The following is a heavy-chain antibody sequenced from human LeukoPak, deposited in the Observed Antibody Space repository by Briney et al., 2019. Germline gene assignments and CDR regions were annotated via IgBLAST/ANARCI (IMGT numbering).Heavy chain of an antibody. CDR2: IYYSGST. Sequence: KSSETLSLTCTVSGGSISSYYWSWIRQPPGKGLEWIGYIYYSGSTNYNPSLKSRVTISVDTSKNQFSLKLSSVTAADTAVYYCARGKGYDSSGYYYGMDVWGQGTTVTVSS. CDR1: GGSISSYY. V-gene: IGHV4-59*01. J-gene: IGHJ6*02. D-gene: IGHD3-22*01. CDR3: ARGKGYDSSGYYYGMDV.